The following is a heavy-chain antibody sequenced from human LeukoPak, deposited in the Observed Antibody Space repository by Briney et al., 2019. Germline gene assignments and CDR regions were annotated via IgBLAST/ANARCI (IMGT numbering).Heavy chain of an antibody. CDR1: GYTFTGYY. D-gene: IGHD6-6*01. CDR2: IAPNSGGT. CDR3: AREYSSSSGRLYDY. V-gene: IGHV1-2*02. J-gene: IGHJ4*02. Sequence: GASVKASCKASGYTFTGYYMHWVRQAPGQGLEWMGWIAPNSGGTNYAQKFQGRVTMTRNTSINTAYMELSRLTSDDTAVYYCAREYSSSSGRLYDYWGLGTLVTVSS.